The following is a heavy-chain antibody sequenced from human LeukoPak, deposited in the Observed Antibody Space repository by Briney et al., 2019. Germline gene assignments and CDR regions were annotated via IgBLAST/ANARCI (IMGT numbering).Heavy chain of an antibody. D-gene: IGHD2-2*01. CDR3: AKDGLRCSSTSCNDDAFDI. CDR2: ISGSGGST. J-gene: IGHJ3*02. Sequence: GGSLRLSCAASGVTFSTSAMSWVRQAPGKGLEWVSAISGSGGSTYYADSVKGRFTISRDNSKNTLYLQMNSLRAEDTAVYYCAKDGLRCSSTSCNDDAFDIWGQGTMVTVSS. V-gene: IGHV3-23*01. CDR1: GVTFSTSA.